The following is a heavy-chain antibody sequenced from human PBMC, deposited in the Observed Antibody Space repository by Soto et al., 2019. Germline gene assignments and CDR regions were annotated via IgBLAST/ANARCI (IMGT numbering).Heavy chain of an antibody. Sequence: SVKVSCKASGGTFSSYAISWVRQAPGQGLEWMGGIIPIFGTANYAQKFQGRVTITADKSTSTAYMELSSLRSEDTAVYYCARDYYDSSGSHFDEFEICGQGTMVTVSS. J-gene: IGHJ3*02. CDR3: ARDYYDSSGSHFDEFEI. CDR1: GGTFSSYA. CDR2: IIPIFGTA. V-gene: IGHV1-69*06. D-gene: IGHD3-22*01.